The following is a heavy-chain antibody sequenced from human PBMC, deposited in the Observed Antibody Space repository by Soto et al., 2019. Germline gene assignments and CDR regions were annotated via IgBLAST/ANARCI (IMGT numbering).Heavy chain of an antibody. CDR2: ISAYNGNT. J-gene: IGHJ4*02. V-gene: IGHV1-18*01. Sequence: ASVKVSCKASGYTFTNFGISWVRQAPGQGLEWMGWISAYNGNTNYAQKFQGRVTMTTDTSTSTAYMEVRSLKIEDTAVYYCARAFYGSGSYSLDYWGQGALVTVSS. D-gene: IGHD3-10*01. CDR3: ARAFYGSGSYSLDY. CDR1: GYTFTNFG.